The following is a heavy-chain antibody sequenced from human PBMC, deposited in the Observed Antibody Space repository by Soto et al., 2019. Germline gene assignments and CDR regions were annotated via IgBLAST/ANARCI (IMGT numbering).Heavy chain of an antibody. CDR1: GGSISSYY. J-gene: IGHJ4*02. D-gene: IGHD3-9*01. Sequence: LSLTCTVSGGSISSYYWSWIRQPPGKGLEWIGYIYYSGSTNYNPSLKSRVTISVDTSKNQFSLKLSSVTAADTAVYYCARQTDILTGYGLDYWGQGTLVTVSS. V-gene: IGHV4-59*08. CDR2: IYYSGST. CDR3: ARQTDILTGYGLDY.